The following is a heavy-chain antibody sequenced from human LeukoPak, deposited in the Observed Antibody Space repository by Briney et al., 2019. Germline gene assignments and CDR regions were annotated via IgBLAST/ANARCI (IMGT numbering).Heavy chain of an antibody. V-gene: IGHV3-23*01. CDR3: AKDPRGVVVVNWFDP. D-gene: IGHD2-15*01. CDR2: ISGSGGST. Sequence: GGSLRLSCAASGFTFSSYAMSWVRQAPGKGLEWVSAISGSGGSTYYADSVKGRFTISRDNSKNTLYLQMNSLRAEDTAVYYCAKDPRGVVVVNWFDPRGQGTLVTVSS. CDR1: GFTFSSYA. J-gene: IGHJ5*02.